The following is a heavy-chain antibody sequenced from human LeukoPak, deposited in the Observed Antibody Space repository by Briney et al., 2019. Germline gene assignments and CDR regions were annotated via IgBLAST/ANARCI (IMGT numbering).Heavy chain of an antibody. CDR2: IYYSGST. J-gene: IGHJ4*02. V-gene: IGHV4-39*01. CDR1: GGSISSSSYY. D-gene: IGHD3-10*01. Sequence: SETLSLTCTVSGGSISSSSYYWGWIRQPPGKGLEWIGSIYYSGSTYYNPSLKSRVTISVDTSKNQFSLKLSSVTAADTAVYYCARHVLWFGELSYFDYWGQGTLVTFSS. CDR3: ARHVLWFGELSYFDY.